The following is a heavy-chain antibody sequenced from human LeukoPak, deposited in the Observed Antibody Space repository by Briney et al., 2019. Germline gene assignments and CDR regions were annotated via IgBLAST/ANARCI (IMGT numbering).Heavy chain of an antibody. J-gene: IGHJ4*02. D-gene: IGHD3-16*01. CDR2: INHSGST. V-gene: IGHV4-34*01. CDR1: GGSIRSYY. CDR3: ARGGGELPRNFDY. Sequence: SETLSLTCTVSGGSIRSYYWSWLRQPPGKGLEWIGEINHSGSTNYNPSLKSRVTISVDTSKNQFSLKLSSVTAADTAVYYCARGGGELPRNFDYWGQGTLVTVSS.